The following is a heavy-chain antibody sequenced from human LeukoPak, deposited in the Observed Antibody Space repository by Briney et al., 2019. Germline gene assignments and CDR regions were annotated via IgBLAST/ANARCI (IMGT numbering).Heavy chain of an antibody. J-gene: IGHJ4*02. Sequence: SETLSLTCAVSGGSISTNNWWQWVRQSPGKGLEWIAEIYYNGGTNYNPSLKSRVTISVDTSKNQFSLNVNSVTAADTAMYYCAREVAAGSHKGFDYWGQGTLVTVSS. CDR2: IYYNGGT. V-gene: IGHV4-4*02. CDR1: GGSISTNNW. D-gene: IGHD6-19*01. CDR3: AREVAAGSHKGFDY.